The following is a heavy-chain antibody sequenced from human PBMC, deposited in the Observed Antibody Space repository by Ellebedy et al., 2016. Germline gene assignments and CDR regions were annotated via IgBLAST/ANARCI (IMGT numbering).Heavy chain of an antibody. V-gene: IGHV4-39*07. CDR1: DGSINNTDAY. D-gene: IGHD2-8*02. J-gene: IGHJ4*02. CDR3: ARVYDSTGVSVFYFDF. Sequence: SETLSLXXSVSDGSINNTDAYCGWIRQAPGKRLEWIGSIHYSGTTYYNPSLKSRVIISIDTSKNQFSLRVRSVTAADTAVYHCARVYDSTGVSVFYFDFWGQGTLVTVSS. CDR2: IHYSGTT.